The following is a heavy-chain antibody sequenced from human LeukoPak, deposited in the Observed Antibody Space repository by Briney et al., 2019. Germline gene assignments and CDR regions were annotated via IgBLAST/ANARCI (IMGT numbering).Heavy chain of an antibody. Sequence: GGSLRLSCAASGFTFSTYAMSWVRQAPGKGLEWVSAISGSGGSTYHADSVKGRFTISRDNSKNTLYLQLNSLRAEDTAVYYCATTKWFIGYWGQGTLVTVSS. D-gene: IGHD3-22*01. V-gene: IGHV3-23*01. CDR3: ATTKWFIGY. CDR2: ISGSGGST. CDR1: GFTFSTYA. J-gene: IGHJ4*02.